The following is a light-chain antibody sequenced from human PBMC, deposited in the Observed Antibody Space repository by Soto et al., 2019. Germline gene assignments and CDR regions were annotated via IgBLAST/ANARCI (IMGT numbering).Light chain of an antibody. V-gene: IGLV2-23*02. CDR2: EVS. CDR1: SSDVGNYNL. Sequence: QSALTQPASVSGSPGQSITISCTGTSSDVGNYNLVSWFQQHPGKAPKLMIYEVSKRPSGVSNRFSGSKSGNTASLTISGLQAEDEADYSCCSYAGSSTDVFGTGTQLTVL. CDR3: CSYAGSSTDV. J-gene: IGLJ1*01.